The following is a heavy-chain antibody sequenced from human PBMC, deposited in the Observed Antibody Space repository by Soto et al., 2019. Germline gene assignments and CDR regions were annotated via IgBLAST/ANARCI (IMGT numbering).Heavy chain of an antibody. D-gene: IGHD3-3*01. J-gene: IGHJ3*02. CDR1: GFSLSNARMG. Sequence: QVTLKESGPVLVKPTETLTLTCTVSGFSLSNARMGVSWIRQPPVKALEWLAHIFSNDEKSYRTSLESRLTISKDTSKSQVVLTMTNMYPVDTATYYCARSSPYDFGSGFGAFDIWGQGTMVTVSS. CDR3: ARSSPYDFGSGFGAFDI. V-gene: IGHV2-26*01. CDR2: IFSNDEK.